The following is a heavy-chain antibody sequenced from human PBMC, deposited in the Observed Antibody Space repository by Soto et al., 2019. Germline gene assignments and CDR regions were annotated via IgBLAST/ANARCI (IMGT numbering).Heavy chain of an antibody. J-gene: IGHJ5*02. V-gene: IGHV1-69*12. D-gene: IGHD5-12*01. Sequence: QVQLVQSGAEVKKPGSSVKVSCKASGGTFSSYAISWVRQAPGQGLEWMGGIIPIFGTANYAQKFQGRVTITADESTSPAYMELSSLRSEDTGVYYCARGEGDGYTASLMFDPWGQGTLVTVSS. CDR3: ARGEGDGYTASLMFDP. CDR2: IIPIFGTA. CDR1: GGTFSSYA.